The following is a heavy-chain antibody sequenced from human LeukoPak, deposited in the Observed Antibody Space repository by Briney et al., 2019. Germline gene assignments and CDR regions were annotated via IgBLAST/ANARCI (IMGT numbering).Heavy chain of an antibody. CDR1: GFTFSSYW. Sequence: GGSLRLSCAASGFTFSSYWMSWVRQAPGKGLEWVAAITGSGVSAYYADSVKGLFTISRDNSRNTLYLQMNSLRAEDTAVYYCARGRGEWLGRFDYWGQGSLVAVSS. CDR2: ITGSGVSA. V-gene: IGHV3-23*01. D-gene: IGHD5-12*01. J-gene: IGHJ4*02. CDR3: ARGRGEWLGRFDY.